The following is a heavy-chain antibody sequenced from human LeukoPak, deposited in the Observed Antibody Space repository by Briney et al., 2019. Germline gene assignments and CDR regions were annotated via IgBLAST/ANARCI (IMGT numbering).Heavy chain of an antibody. V-gene: IGHV4-39*07. D-gene: IGHD3-22*01. J-gene: IGHJ4*02. Sequence: SETLSLTCTVSGGSISSSSYYWGWIRQPPGKGLEWIGSIYYSGSTYYNPSLKSRVTISVDTSKNQFSLKLSSVTAADTAVYYCASEGPGGLLGYWGQGTLVTVSS. CDR3: ASEGPGGLLGY. CDR1: GGSISSSSYY. CDR2: IYYSGST.